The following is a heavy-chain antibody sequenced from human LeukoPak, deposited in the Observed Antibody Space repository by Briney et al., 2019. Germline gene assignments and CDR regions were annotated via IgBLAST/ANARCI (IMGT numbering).Heavy chain of an antibody. CDR2: IDPNSGGT. Sequence: ASVKVSCKASGYTFTGYYMHWVRQAPGQGLEWTGWIDPNSGGTNYAQKLQGRVTMTRDTSISTAYMELSRLRSDDTAVYYCARTYYDSSGSFDYWGQGTLVTVSS. J-gene: IGHJ4*02. CDR3: ARTYYDSSGSFDY. D-gene: IGHD3-22*01. V-gene: IGHV1-2*02. CDR1: GYTFTGYY.